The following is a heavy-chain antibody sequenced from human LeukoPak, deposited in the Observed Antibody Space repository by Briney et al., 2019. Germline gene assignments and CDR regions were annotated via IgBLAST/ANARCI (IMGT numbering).Heavy chain of an antibody. J-gene: IGHJ4*02. CDR3: ARAYSRGEYYFDY. V-gene: IGHV3-66*01. Sequence: GRSLRLSCAASGFTVSSNYMSWVRQAPGKGLEWVSVIYSGGSTYYADSVKGRFTISRDNSKNTLYLQMNSLRAEDTAVYYCARAYSRGEYYFDYWGQGTLVTVSS. D-gene: IGHD6-13*01. CDR1: GFTVSSNY. CDR2: IYSGGST.